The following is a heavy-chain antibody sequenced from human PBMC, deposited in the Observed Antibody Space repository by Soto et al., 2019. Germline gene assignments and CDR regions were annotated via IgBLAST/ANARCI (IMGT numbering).Heavy chain of an antibody. J-gene: IGHJ5*02. Sequence: ASVKVSCKASGYTFTCYYMHWVRQAPGQGLEWKEIINPSGGSTSYAQKFQGRVTMTRDTSTSTVYMELSSLRSEDTAVYYCARDGLTGTDPWGQGTLVTVSS. V-gene: IGHV1-46*01. CDR1: GYTFTCYY. CDR2: INPSGGST. CDR3: ARDGLTGTDP. D-gene: IGHD1-20*01.